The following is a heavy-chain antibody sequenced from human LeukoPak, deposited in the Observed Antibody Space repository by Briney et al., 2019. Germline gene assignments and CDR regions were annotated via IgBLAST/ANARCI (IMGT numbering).Heavy chain of an antibody. D-gene: IGHD4-17*01. J-gene: IGHJ4*02. Sequence: SETVSLTCTVSGGSVISSGFHWGWIRQPPGKGLEWIGSIDYSGTTHYNPSLKSRVSISADTSKNQFSLKMSSVTAADTAVYYCARGSTVTSIGYWGQGTLVTVSS. CDR3: ARGSTVTSIGY. CDR1: GGSVISSGFH. CDR2: IDYSGTT. V-gene: IGHV4-39*07.